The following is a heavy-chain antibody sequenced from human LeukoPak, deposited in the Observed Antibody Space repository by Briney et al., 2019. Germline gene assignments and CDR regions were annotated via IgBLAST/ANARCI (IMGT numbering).Heavy chain of an antibody. CDR1: GYTFTGYY. D-gene: IGHD3-22*01. CDR2: INPNSGGT. V-gene: IGHV1-2*02. J-gene: IGHJ4*02. Sequence: ASVKVSCKASGYTFTGYYMHWVRQAPGQGLEWMGWINPNSGGTNYAQKFQGRVTMTRDTSISTAYMELSRLRSDDTAVYYCARGTAYYYDSSGYDFDYWGQGTLVTVSS. CDR3: ARGTAYYYDSSGYDFDY.